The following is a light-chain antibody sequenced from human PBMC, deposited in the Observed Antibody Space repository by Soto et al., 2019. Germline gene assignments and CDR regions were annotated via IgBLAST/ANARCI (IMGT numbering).Light chain of an antibody. J-gene: IGKJ4*01. Sequence: AIQLTPSPSSLSASVGDRVTITCRASQGISSALAWYRQNPGKAPKLLIYDASSLESGVPSRFSGSGSGTYFTLTSSSLQPEDFATYDCQQFNSYPLTFGGGTKVEIK. CDR3: QQFNSYPLT. CDR1: QGISSA. V-gene: IGKV1-13*02. CDR2: DAS.